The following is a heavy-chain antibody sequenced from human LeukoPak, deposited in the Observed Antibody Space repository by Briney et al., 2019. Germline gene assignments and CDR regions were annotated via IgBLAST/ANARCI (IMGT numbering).Heavy chain of an antibody. D-gene: IGHD3-9*01. CDR2: VYYSGNT. CDR1: GGSISSSGYY. J-gene: IGHJ4*02. Sequence: SETLSLTCTVSGGSISSSGYYWGWIRQPPGKGLEWIGSVYYSGNTYYNPSLKSRVTISVGTSKNQFSLKLSSVTAADTAVYSCARISLTGYAPISAYFDYWGQGSLVTVSS. CDR3: ARISLTGYAPISAYFDY. V-gene: IGHV4-39*07.